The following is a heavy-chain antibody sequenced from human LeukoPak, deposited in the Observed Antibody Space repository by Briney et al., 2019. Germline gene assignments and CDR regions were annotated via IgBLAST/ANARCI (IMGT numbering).Heavy chain of an antibody. D-gene: IGHD2-21*01. V-gene: IGHV3-7*01. J-gene: IGHJ6*03. CDR1: GYGFTFSEFW. CDR2: IKGDGSET. CDR3: AREAYCGGPSCFAVNYMDV. Sequence: GGSLRLSCVASGYGFTFSEFWMGWVRQAPGERLEWVANIKGDGSETYYVDSVKGRFTISRDNVKNSVYLQMNSLRADDTSLYRSAREAYCGGPSCFAVNYMDVWGKGTTVTVSS.